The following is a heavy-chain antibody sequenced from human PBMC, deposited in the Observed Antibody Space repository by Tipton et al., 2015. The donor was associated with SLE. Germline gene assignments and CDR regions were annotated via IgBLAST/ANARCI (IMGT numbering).Heavy chain of an antibody. Sequence: TLSLTCTVSGGSISSYYWSWIRQPPGKGLEWIGSIYHSGSTYYNPSLKSRVTISVDTSKNQFSLKLSSVTAADTAVYYCVGIARGYWGQGTLVTVSS. CDR2: IYHSGST. D-gene: IGHD6-13*01. CDR1: GGSISSYY. J-gene: IGHJ4*02. CDR3: VGIARGY. V-gene: IGHV4-59*04.